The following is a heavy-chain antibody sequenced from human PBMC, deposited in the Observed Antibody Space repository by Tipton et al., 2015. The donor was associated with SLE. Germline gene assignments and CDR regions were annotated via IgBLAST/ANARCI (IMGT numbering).Heavy chain of an antibody. J-gene: IGHJ4*02. CDR2: ISYDGSNK. V-gene: IGHV3-30*04. CDR1: GFTFSSYA. D-gene: IGHD3-3*01. Sequence: SLRLSCAASGFTFSSYAMHWVRQAPGKGLEWVAVISYDGSNKYYADSVKGRFTISRDNSKNTLYLQMNSLRAEDTAVYYCARDKITIFGVSDYWGQGTLVTVSS. CDR3: ARDKITIFGVSDY.